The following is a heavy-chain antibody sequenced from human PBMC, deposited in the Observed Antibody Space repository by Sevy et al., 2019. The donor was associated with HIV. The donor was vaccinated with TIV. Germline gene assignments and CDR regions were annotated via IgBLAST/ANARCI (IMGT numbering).Heavy chain of an antibody. CDR1: GFTFSSYG. CDR3: AKPIAYYDSSGYSEPFDY. V-gene: IGHV3-30*18. D-gene: IGHD3-22*01. Sequence: GGSLRLSCAASGFTFSSYGMHWVRQAPGKGLEWVAVISYDGSNKYYADSVKGRFTISRDNSKNTLYLQMNSLRAEDTAVSYCAKPIAYYDSSGYSEPFDYWGQGTLVTVSS. J-gene: IGHJ4*02. CDR2: ISYDGSNK.